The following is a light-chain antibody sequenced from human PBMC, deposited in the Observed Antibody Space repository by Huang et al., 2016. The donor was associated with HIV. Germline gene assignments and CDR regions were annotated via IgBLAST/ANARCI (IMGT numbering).Light chain of an antibody. CDR3: QQSYTTPPT. Sequence: DIQMTQSPSSLSASVGDRVTITCRPSQSISSFLSWYQQKPGKAPKLLSYAASSFQSGVPSRFSGSGSGTHFTLTISSLQPEDFATYYCQQSYTTPPTFGGGTRVEMK. CDR1: QSISSF. J-gene: IGKJ4*01. CDR2: AAS. V-gene: IGKV1-39*01.